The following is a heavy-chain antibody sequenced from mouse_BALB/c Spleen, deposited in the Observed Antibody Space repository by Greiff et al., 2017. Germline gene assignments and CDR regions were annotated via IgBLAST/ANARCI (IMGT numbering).Heavy chain of an antibody. Sequence: VQLQQSGAELVRPGASVTLSCKASGYTFTDYEMHWVKQTPVHGLEWIGAIDPETGGTAYNQKFKGKATLTADKSSSTAYMELRSLTSEDSAVYYCTRNRQLGLFDYWGQGTTLTVSS. J-gene: IGHJ2*01. D-gene: IGHD3-2*01. CDR3: TRNRQLGLFDY. CDR1: GYTFTDYE. CDR2: IDPETGGT. V-gene: IGHV1-15*01.